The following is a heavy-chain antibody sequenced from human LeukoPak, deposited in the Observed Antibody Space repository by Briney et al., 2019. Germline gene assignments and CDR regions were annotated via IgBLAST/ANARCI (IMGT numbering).Heavy chain of an antibody. CDR2: IEWNSGKI. J-gene: IGHJ3*02. V-gene: IGHV3-9*01. D-gene: IGHD3-10*01. CDR1: GFTFGDYA. Sequence: GGSLRLSCAASGFTFGDYAMRWVRQAPGKGLEWVSGIEWNSGKIGYADSVKGRFTISRDNAKKSLFLQMNSLRAEDTALYYCVKRSNDAFDIWGQGTMVTVSS. CDR3: VKRSNDAFDI.